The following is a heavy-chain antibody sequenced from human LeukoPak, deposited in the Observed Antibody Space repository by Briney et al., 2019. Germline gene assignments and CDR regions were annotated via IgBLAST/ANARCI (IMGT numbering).Heavy chain of an antibody. D-gene: IGHD4-17*01. CDR1: GGSISSSGYY. V-gene: IGHV4-39*07. CDR3: AREDYGDYGAFDY. CDR2: IYYSGNT. J-gene: IGHJ4*02. Sequence: SETLSLTCTVSGGSISSSGYYWGWIRQPPGKGLEWIGSIYYSGNTYYNPSLKTRVTISVDTSKRQFSLKLSSVTAADTAVYYCAREDYGDYGAFDYWGQGTLVTVSS.